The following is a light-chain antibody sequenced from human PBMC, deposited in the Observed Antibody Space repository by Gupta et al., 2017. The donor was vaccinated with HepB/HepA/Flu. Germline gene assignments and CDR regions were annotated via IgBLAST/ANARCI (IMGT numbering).Light chain of an antibody. V-gene: IGLV1-40*01. CDR1: SSNIGAGYD. CDR2: GNS. J-gene: IGLJ2*01. Sequence: QSVLTQPPSVSGAPGPRVTISCPGSSSNIGAGYDVHWYQQLPGTAPKLLIYGNSNRPSGVPDRFSGSKSGTSASLAITGLQAEDEADYYCQAYDSSLSGSEVFGGGTKLTVL. CDR3: QAYDSSLSGSEV.